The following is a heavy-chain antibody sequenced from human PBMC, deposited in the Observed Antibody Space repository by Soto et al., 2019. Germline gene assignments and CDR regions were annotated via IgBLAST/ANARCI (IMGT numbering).Heavy chain of an antibody. CDR2: INSSGRT. CDR1: GDSISSSDSY. V-gene: IGHV4-30-4*02. J-gene: IGHJ4*02. Sequence: PSETLSLTCSVSGDSISSSDSYWSLIRQAPGKGLEWIGYINSSGRTYYKPSLKSRVTISVDTSKNQFSLKLSSVTAADTAVYYCARFSVTTAFGYWGQGTLVTVSS. D-gene: IGHD4-17*01. CDR3: ARFSVTTAFGY.